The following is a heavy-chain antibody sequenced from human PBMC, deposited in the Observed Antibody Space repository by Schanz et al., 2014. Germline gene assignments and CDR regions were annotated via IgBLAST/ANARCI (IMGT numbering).Heavy chain of an antibody. J-gene: IGHJ4*02. CDR3: AKDSTHIDIVLVPTAIDY. D-gene: IGHD2-2*01. Sequence: VQLVESGGGLVKPGGSLRLSCAASGFTFSSYWMSWVRQAPGKGLEWVAVISYDGRNKYYADSVKGRFTISRDNSKNTLYLHMNTLRSEDTAVYYCAKDSTHIDIVLVPTAIDYWGQGTLVTVSS. CDR2: ISYDGRNK. V-gene: IGHV3-30*18. CDR1: GFTFSSYW.